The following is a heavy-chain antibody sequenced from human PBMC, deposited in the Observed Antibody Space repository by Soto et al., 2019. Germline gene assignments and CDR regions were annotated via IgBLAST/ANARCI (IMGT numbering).Heavy chain of an antibody. CDR1: GFSLSDYS. D-gene: IGHD1-26*01. J-gene: IGHJ4*02. CDR2: ISSSSSFI. V-gene: IGHV3-21*01. CDR3: AGSSDDGRDN. Sequence: EVQLVDSGGGLVKPGGSLRLSCAASGFSLSDYSMNWIRQAPGKGLEWVASISSSSSFIHYAESMKGRFTISRDNAKNSLYLHMNSLSAEDTAVYYCAGSSDDGRDNWGQGTLVTVSS.